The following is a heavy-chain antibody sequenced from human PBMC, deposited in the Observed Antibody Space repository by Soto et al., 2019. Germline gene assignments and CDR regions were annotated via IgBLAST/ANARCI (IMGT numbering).Heavy chain of an antibody. CDR2: ISDSGHYI. V-gene: IGHV3-21*01. CDR1: GFTFSTYV. CDR3: ARSGLALPYSASPWFDP. D-gene: IGHD3-22*01. J-gene: IGHJ5*02. Sequence: EVQLVESGGGLVKPGGSLSLSCAASGFTFSTYVMNWVRQAPGKGLEWLSSISDSGHYIYFADSVKGRFTISRDNAKNSLFLQMNSLRGDDTAVYYCARSGLALPYSASPWFDPWGHGTLGTVSS.